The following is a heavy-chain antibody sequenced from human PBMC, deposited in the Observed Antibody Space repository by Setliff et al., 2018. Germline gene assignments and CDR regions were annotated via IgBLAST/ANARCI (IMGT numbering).Heavy chain of an antibody. CDR3: ARLYYDYVWGSYRLYYYYGMDV. D-gene: IGHD3-16*02. CDR2: INPNSGNT. CDR1: GYTFTGYY. J-gene: IGHJ6*02. Sequence: ASVKVSCKASGYTFTGYYMHWVRQAPGQGLEWMGWINPNSGNTGYAQKFQGRVTMTRNTSISTAYMELSSLRSEDTAVYYCARLYYDYVWGSYRLYYYYGMDVWGQGTTVTVSS. V-gene: IGHV1-8*02.